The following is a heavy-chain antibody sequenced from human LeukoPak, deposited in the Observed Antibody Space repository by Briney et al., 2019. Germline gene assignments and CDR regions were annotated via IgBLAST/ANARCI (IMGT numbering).Heavy chain of an antibody. J-gene: IGHJ5*01. CDR1: GYNFTGYY. V-gene: IGHV1-2*02. Sequence: ASVKISCKASGYNFTGYYMHWVRQAPGQGLEWMGWINPNSGGTNYAQKFQGRVTMTRDTSINTAYMELSRLRSDDTAVYYCARWGRVITMVRDNWFDPWGQGTLVTVSS. CDR3: ARWGRVITMVRDNWFDP. D-gene: IGHD3-10*01. CDR2: INPNSGGT.